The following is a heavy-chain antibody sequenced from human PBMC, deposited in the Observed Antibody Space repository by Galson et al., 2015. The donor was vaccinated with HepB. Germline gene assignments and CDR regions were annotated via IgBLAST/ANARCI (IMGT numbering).Heavy chain of an antibody. D-gene: IGHD6-19*01. CDR1: GFAFSTYS. CDR3: AGGKFSSGWVDY. V-gene: IGHV3-21*01. CDR2: ITSSSSSM. Sequence: SLRLSCAASGFAFSTYSMTWVRQAPGKGLEWVSSITSSSSSMAYADSLRGRFTISRDNAKNLLYLQMNRLRAEDTAVYYCAGGKFSSGWVDYWGRGTLVTVSS. J-gene: IGHJ4*02.